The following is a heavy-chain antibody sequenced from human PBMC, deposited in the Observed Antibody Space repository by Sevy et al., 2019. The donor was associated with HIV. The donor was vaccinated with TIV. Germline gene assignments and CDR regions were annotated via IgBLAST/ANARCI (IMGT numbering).Heavy chain of an antibody. D-gene: IGHD3-10*01. CDR2: ISSSGGST. Sequence: GGSLRLSCAASGFTLSAYAMSWVRQAPGKGLEWVSCISSSGGSTYYADSVKGRFSISRDTSKNTLYLQMNSLRAEDTAVYYCATLRGGLYGSGYFQNWGQGTQVTVSS. J-gene: IGHJ1*01. CDR1: GFTLSAYA. CDR3: ATLRGGLYGSGYFQN. V-gene: IGHV3-23*01.